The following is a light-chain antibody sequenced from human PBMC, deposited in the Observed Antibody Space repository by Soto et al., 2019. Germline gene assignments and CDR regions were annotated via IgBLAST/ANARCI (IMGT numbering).Light chain of an antibody. Sequence: EIMMTQSPATLSASPGERATLSCRASQSVSSNLAWYQQKRGQAPRLLLYGASTRATGIPARFSGSGSGTEFTLTISSLQSEDFAIYYCQHYNNWPLTFGGGTKVEIK. CDR2: GAS. V-gene: IGKV3-15*01. CDR1: QSVSSN. CDR3: QHYNNWPLT. J-gene: IGKJ4*01.